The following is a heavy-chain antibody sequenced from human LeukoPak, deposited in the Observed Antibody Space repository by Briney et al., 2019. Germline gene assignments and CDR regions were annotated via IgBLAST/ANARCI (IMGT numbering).Heavy chain of an antibody. J-gene: IGHJ4*02. CDR3: AKFIAAAGTTDFDY. V-gene: IGHV3-53*04. CDR2: IYSGGST. Sequence: GGSLRLSCAASGFTVSSNYMSWVRQAPGKGLEWVSVIYSGGSTYYADSVKGRFTISRHNSKNTLYLQMNSLRAEDTAVYYCAKFIAAAGTTDFDYWGQGTLVTVSS. CDR1: GFTVSSNY. D-gene: IGHD6-13*01.